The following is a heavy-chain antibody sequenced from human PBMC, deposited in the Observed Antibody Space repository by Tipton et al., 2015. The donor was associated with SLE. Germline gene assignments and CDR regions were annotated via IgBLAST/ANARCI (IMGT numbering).Heavy chain of an antibody. CDR1: GFSITSGFN. CDR3: ARDFGNVGRFDS. V-gene: IGHV4-38-2*02. CDR2: IYHTGTT. Sequence: TLSLTCTVSGFSITSGFNWGWIRQPPGKGLEWIGIIYHTGTTNYNPSLQRRVAISVDTSKNQFSLRLNSLTSADTAVYYCARDFGNVGRFDSWGQGTLVTVSS. D-gene: IGHD1-14*01. J-gene: IGHJ5*01.